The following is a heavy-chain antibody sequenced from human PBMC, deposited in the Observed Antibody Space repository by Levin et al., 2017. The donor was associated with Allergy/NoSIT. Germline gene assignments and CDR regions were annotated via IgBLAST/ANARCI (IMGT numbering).Heavy chain of an antibody. Sequence: PSETLSLTCTVSGGSISSYYWSWIRQPPGKGLEWIGYIYYSGSTNYNPSLKSRVTISVDTSKNQFSLKLSSVTAADTAVYYCARLGPYSSSSRDSWGQGTLVTVSS. CDR1: GGSISSYY. J-gene: IGHJ4*02. V-gene: IGHV4-59*08. CDR3: ARLGPYSSSSRDS. D-gene: IGHD6-6*01. CDR2: IYYSGST.